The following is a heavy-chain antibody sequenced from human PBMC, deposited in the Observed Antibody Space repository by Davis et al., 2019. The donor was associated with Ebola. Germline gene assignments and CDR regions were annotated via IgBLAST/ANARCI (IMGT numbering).Heavy chain of an antibody. CDR1: GGSISSSSYY. J-gene: IGHJ6*02. Sequence: SETLSLTCTVSGGSISSSSYYWGWIRQPPGKGLEWIGSIYYSGSTYYNPSLKSRVTISVDKSKNQFSLKLSSVTAADTAVYYCARVSYYGSGSYGMDVWGQGTTVTVSS. D-gene: IGHD3-10*01. V-gene: IGHV4-39*07. CDR3: ARVSYYGSGSYGMDV. CDR2: IYYSGST.